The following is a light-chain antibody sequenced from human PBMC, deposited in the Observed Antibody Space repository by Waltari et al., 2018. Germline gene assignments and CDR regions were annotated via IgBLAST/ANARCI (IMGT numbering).Light chain of an antibody. Sequence: IVMTQSPATLSVSPGERVTLSCRASQSVGSKLAWYQRKPGQAPRLLIYNASTRSAGIPARFSGSGSGTEFTLTISNMQSEDFAIYYCQQYHLWPCTFGQGTKLEIK. V-gene: IGKV3-15*01. CDR3: QQYHLWPCT. CDR1: QSVGSK. J-gene: IGKJ2*02. CDR2: NAS.